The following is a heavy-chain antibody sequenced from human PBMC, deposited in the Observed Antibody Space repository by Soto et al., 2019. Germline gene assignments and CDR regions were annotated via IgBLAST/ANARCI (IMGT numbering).Heavy chain of an antibody. J-gene: IGHJ6*03. V-gene: IGHV1-46*01. CDR3: ATTKGVEWLVV. D-gene: IGHD3-3*01. CDR1: GYTFISYY. Sequence: QAQLVQSGAEVKKPGASVNLSCKASGYTFISYYIYWVRQAPGQGLEWMGLINPRGGSTSYAQKFQDRVTMTRDTSTSTVYMELSSLRSEDTALYYCATTKGVEWLVVWGKGTTVTVSS. CDR2: INPRGGST.